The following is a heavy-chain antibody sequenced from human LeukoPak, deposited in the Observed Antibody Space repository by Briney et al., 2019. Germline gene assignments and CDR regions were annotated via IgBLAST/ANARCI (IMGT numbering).Heavy chain of an antibody. V-gene: IGHV4-31*03. CDR2: IYYSGST. D-gene: IGHD6-19*01. J-gene: IGHJ4*02. CDR3: ARAPAVAVLQYYFDY. CDR1: GGSISSGGYY. Sequence: SETLSLTCTVSGGSISSGGYYWSWIRQHPGKGLEWIGYIYYSGSTYYNPSLKSRVTISVDTSKNQFSLKLSSVTAADTAVYYCARAPAVAVLQYYFDYWGQGTLVTLSS.